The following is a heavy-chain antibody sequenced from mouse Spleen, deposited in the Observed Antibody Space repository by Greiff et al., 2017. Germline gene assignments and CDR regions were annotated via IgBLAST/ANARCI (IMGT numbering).Heavy chain of an antibody. Sequence: VQLQQSGPELVKPGASVKISCKASGYTFTDYYMNWVKQSHGKSLEWIGDINPNNGGTSYNQKFKGKATLTVDKSSSTAYMELRSLTSEDSAVYYCARTGTGTPYFDYWGQGTTLTVSS. V-gene: IGHV1-26*01. CDR3: ARTGTGTPYFDY. CDR1: GYTFTDYY. CDR2: INPNNGGT. D-gene: IGHD4-1*01. J-gene: IGHJ2*01.